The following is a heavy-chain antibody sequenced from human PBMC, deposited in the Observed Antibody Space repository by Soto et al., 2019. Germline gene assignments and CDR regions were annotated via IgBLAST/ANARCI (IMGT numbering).Heavy chain of an antibody. CDR2: TNPSDGST. CDR1: GYSLTSYY. V-gene: IGHV1-46*01. Sequence: AALKVSCKASGYSLTSYYMHWVRRAPGQGLEWMGITNPSDGSTNYARKFQGRVTITSDTSTSTVYMEMASLRSEGTAMYYCARSYVTSRPIDFWGQGALVTVSS. CDR3: ARSYVTSRPIDF. J-gene: IGHJ4*02. D-gene: IGHD3-10*02.